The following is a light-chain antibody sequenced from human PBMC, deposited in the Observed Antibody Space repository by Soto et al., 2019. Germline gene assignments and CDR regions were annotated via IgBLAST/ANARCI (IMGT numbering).Light chain of an antibody. CDR1: QAISSS. Sequence: DIQMTQSPSSLSASVGDRVTITCRASQAISSSLNWYQQKPGKAPKLLIHAASSLQSGVPSRFSGSGSGTDFTLTIRSLQPKDFTSYYCQQSYRTPLTFGQGTKVDIK. CDR2: AAS. V-gene: IGKV1-39*01. CDR3: QQSYRTPLT. J-gene: IGKJ1*01.